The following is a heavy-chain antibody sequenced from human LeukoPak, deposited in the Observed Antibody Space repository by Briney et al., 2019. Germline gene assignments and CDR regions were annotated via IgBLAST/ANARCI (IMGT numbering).Heavy chain of an antibody. V-gene: IGHV4-59*08. Sequence: PSETLSLTCTVSGGSISSYYWSWIRQPPGKGLEWIGYIYYSGSTNYNPSLKSRVTISVDTSKNQFSLKLSSVTAADTAVYCCARQGGFGEFAYYYYYMDVWGKGTTVTVSS. J-gene: IGHJ6*03. CDR3: ARQGGFGEFAYYYYYMDV. CDR1: GGSISSYY. CDR2: IYYSGST. D-gene: IGHD3-10*01.